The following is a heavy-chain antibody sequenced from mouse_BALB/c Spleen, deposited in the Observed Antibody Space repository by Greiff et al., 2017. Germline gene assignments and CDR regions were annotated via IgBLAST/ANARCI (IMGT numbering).Heavy chain of an antibody. V-gene: IGHV5-6-5*01. J-gene: IGHJ4*01. D-gene: IGHD1-2*01. CDR3: ASLLRLEAMDY. Sequence: EVQLVESGGGLVKPGGSLKLSCAASGFTFSSYAMSWVRQTPEKRLEWVASISSGGSTYYPDSVKGRFTISRDNARNILYLQMSSLRSEDTAMYYCASLLRLEAMDYWGQGTSVTVSS. CDR2: ISSGGST. CDR1: GFTFSSYA.